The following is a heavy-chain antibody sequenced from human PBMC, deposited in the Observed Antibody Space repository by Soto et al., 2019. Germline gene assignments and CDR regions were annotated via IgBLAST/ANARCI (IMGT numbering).Heavy chain of an antibody. Sequence: GGSLRLSCVASGFALTTYTMNWVRQAPGTGLEWVSSINGRSNYKYYSDSVKGRFTVSRDNAQNSLFLQMSRLGPEDTAVYYCVRDDGGVGASSAIDSRGQGTLVTVSS. V-gene: IGHV3-21*01. J-gene: IGHJ4*02. CDR3: VRDDGGVGASSAIDS. D-gene: IGHD1-26*01. CDR1: GFALTTYT. CDR2: INGRSNYK.